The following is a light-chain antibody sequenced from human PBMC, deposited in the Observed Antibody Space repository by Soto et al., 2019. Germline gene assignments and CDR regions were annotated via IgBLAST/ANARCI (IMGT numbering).Light chain of an antibody. CDR1: QSVSPY. V-gene: IGKV3-20*01. CDR2: GAS. CDR3: QQYGSSPPVT. J-gene: IGKJ3*01. Sequence: EIVLTQSPGTLSLSPGERATLSCRASQSVSPYLAWYQHKPGQAPRLLIYGASSRATGIPDRFSGCGSGTDFTLTISRLEPEDFAVYFCQQYGSSPPVTFGPGTKVDIK.